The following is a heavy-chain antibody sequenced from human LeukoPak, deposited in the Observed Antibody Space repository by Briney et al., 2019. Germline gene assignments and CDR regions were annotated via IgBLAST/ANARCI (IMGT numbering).Heavy chain of an antibody. V-gene: IGHV6-1*01. D-gene: IGHD3-22*01. J-gene: IGHJ4*02. CDR3: ARGTMIVVVKEDY. Sequence: SQTLSLTCAISGDSVSSNSAAWNWIRQAPSRGLEWLGRTYYRSKWNNDYAVSVKSRITINPDTSKNQFSLQLNSVTPEDTAVYYCARGTMIVVVKEDYWGQGTLVTVSS. CDR1: GDSVSSNSAA. CDR2: TYYRSKWNN.